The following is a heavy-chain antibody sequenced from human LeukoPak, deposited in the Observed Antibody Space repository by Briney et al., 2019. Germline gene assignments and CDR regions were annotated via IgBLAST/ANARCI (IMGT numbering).Heavy chain of an antibody. CDR1: GAYISNYY. Sequence: SETPSLTCTVSGAYISNYYWTWVRQPAAQGLEWIGRLHASESTVYNPSLKSRVTMSMDTSKDQLSLTLTSVTAAYSAIYYCVTLSSGAGFDVWGQGTVVTVSS. V-gene: IGHV4-4*07. J-gene: IGHJ3*01. D-gene: IGHD3-22*01. CDR2: LHASEST. CDR3: VTLSSGAGFDV.